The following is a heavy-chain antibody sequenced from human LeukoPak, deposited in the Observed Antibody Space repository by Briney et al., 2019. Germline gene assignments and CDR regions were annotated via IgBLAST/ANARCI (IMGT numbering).Heavy chain of an antibody. CDR3: ARSELGYDYYYMDV. Sequence: GGSLRLSCAASGFSFSNYEMNWVRQTPGKGLEWVSYMSSSGSMTWYADSVKGRFTISRDNAKRSLYLQMNSLRVEDTAVYYCARSELGYDYYYMDVWGKGTTVTVSS. J-gene: IGHJ6*03. CDR2: MSSSGSMT. V-gene: IGHV3-48*03. D-gene: IGHD2/OR15-2a*01. CDR1: GFSFSNYE.